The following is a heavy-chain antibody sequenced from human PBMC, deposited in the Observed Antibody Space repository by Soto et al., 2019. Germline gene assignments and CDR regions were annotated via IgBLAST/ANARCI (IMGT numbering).Heavy chain of an antibody. D-gene: IGHD2-2*01. CDR2: IYYSGST. CDR3: ARHHAS. CDR1: GGSISSYY. J-gene: IGHJ5*02. Sequence: QVQLQESGPGLVKPSETLSLTCTVSGGSISSYYWSWIRQPPGKGLEWIGYIYYSGSTNSNPSLKRRFTTSVDTSKIQFSLQVSCVTVGDTAVYYCARHHASWGQGTLVTVSS. V-gene: IGHV4-59*08.